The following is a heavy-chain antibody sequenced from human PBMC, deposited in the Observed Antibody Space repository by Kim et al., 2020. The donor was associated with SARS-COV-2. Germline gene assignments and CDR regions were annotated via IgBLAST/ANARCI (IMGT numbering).Heavy chain of an antibody. D-gene: IGHD3-9*01. CDR2: ISSSSTI. J-gene: IGHJ4*02. Sequence: GGSLRLSCAASGFTFSSYSMNWVRQAPGKGLEWVSYISSSSTIYYADSVKGRFTISRDNAKNSLYLQMNSLRDEDTAVYYCARDSRTGSNFDYWGQGTLV. CDR1: GFTFSSYS. V-gene: IGHV3-48*02. CDR3: ARDSRTGSNFDY.